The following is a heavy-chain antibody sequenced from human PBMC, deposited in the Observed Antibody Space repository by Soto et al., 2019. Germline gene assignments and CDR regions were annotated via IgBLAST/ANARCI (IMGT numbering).Heavy chain of an antibody. CDR2: ISSSSSYI. J-gene: IGHJ6*02. CDR1: GFTFSSYS. CDR3: ARDPRRDDYVWGSYRNYYYGMDV. Sequence: EVQLVESGGGLVKPGGSLRLSCAASGFTFSSYSMNWVRQAPGKGLEWVSSISSSSSYIYYADSVKGRFTISRDNAKNSLYLQMNRLRAEDTAVYYCARDPRRDDYVWGSYRNYYYGMDVWGQGTTVTVSS. D-gene: IGHD3-16*02. V-gene: IGHV3-21*01.